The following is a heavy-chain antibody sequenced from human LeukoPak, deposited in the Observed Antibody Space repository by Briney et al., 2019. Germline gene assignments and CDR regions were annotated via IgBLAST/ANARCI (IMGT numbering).Heavy chain of an antibody. CDR1: GLTFTTYW. CDR3: ARPLKYYYGSETYFWFDP. D-gene: IGHD3-10*01. J-gene: IGHJ5*02. V-gene: IGHV3-7*01. CDR2: INQDGSEK. Sequence: GGSLRLSCAGSGLTFTTYWMGWVRQAPGKGLEWVANINQDGSEKYYVDSVKGRFTISRDNAKNSLYLQMNSLRAEDAAVYYCARPLKYYYGSETYFWFDPWGQGTLVTVSS.